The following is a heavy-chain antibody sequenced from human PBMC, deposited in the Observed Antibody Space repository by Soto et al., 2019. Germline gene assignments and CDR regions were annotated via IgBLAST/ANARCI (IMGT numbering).Heavy chain of an antibody. CDR2: ISYDGTNK. V-gene: IGHV3-30*03. D-gene: IGHD6-13*01. CDR3: GAGQYFSDY. CDR1: GFSFTNYG. J-gene: IGHJ4*02. Sequence: QVQLVESGGGEVQPGKSLRLSCAASGFSFTNYGMHWVRQAPGKGLECVALISYDGTNKYYADSVKGRFTISRDNSKNTLYLQLNSLRPEDTAVYYCGAGQYFSDYWGQGNLVSVSS.